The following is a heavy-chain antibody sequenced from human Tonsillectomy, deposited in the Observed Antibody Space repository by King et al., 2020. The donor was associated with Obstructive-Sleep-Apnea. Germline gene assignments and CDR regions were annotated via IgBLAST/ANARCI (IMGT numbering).Heavy chain of an antibody. V-gene: IGHV7-4-1*02. CDR3: ARHAIGFFYYGMGV. CDR2: INPNTGNP. D-gene: IGHD3-22*01. J-gene: IGHJ6*02. Sequence: QLVQSGSELKRPGASVRVSCKASGYTFTSYAMNWVRQAPGQGLEWMGWINPNTGNPTYAQGFTGRFVFSLDTSVTTAYLQISSLKAEDTAVYYCARHAIGFFYYGMGVWGQGTTVTVSS. CDR1: GYTFTSYA.